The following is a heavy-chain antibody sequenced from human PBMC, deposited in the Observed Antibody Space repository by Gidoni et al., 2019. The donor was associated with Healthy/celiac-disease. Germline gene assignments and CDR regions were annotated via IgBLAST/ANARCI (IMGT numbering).Heavy chain of an antibody. V-gene: IGHV3-23*01. D-gene: IGHD2-15*01. CDR1: GFTFSSYA. CDR2: ISGSGGST. Sequence: EVQLLESVGGLVQPGGSLRLSCAASGFTFSSYAMSWVRQAPGKGLEWVSAISGSGGSTYYADSVKGRFTISRDNSKNTLYLQMISLRAEDTAVYYCAKSSVVGNLALGYCSGGSCYLDAFDIWGQGTMVTVSS. CDR3: AKSSVVGNLALGYCSGGSCYLDAFDI. J-gene: IGHJ3*02.